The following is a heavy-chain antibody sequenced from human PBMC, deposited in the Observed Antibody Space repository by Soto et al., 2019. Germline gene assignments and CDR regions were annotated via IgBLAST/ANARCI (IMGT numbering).Heavy chain of an antibody. Sequence: SETLSLTCTVSGGSISSSSYYWGWIRQPPGKGLEWIGSIYYSGSAYYNPSLKSRVTISVDTSKNQFSLKLSSVTAADTAVYYCARRGYDFWSGLSYGMDVWGQGTTVT. CDR2: IYYSGSA. D-gene: IGHD3-3*01. J-gene: IGHJ6*02. CDR1: GGSISSSSYY. CDR3: ARRGYDFWSGLSYGMDV. V-gene: IGHV4-39*01.